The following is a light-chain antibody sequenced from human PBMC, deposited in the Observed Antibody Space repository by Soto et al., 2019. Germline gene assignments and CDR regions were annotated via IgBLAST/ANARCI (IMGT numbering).Light chain of an antibody. V-gene: IGLV2-14*01. Sequence: QSALTQPASVSGSPGQSITISCTGTSSDVGSYNYVSWYQQYPGKAPKLMVYDVSDRPSGASNRFSGSKSGNTASLTISGLQAEDEADYYCTSYTSDSTVVFGGGTKLTVL. CDR2: DVS. CDR1: SSDVGSYNY. J-gene: IGLJ2*01. CDR3: TSYTSDSTVV.